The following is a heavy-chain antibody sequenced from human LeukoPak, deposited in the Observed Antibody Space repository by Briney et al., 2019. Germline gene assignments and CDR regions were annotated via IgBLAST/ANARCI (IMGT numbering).Heavy chain of an antibody. CDR3: ARMRTVTTNVYFDY. D-gene: IGHD4-17*01. CDR1: GGSISSGGYS. J-gene: IGHJ4*02. Sequence: SETLSLTCAVSGGSISSGGYSWSWIRQPPGKGLEWIGYIYHSGSTYYNLSLKSRVTISVDRSKNQFSLKLSSVTAADTAVYYCARMRTVTTNVYFDYWGQGTLVTVSS. V-gene: IGHV4-30-2*01. CDR2: IYHSGST.